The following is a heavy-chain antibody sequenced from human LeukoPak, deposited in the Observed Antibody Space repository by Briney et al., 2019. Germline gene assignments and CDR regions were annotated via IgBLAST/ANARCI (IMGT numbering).Heavy chain of an antibody. Sequence: ASVKVSCKASGGTLSSYAISWVRQAPGQGLEWMGGIIPIFGTANYAQKFQGRVTITADESTSTAYMELSSLRSEDTAVYYCARSGRFLEWLSFFDYWGQGTLVTVSS. J-gene: IGHJ4*02. CDR3: ARSGRFLEWLSFFDY. CDR2: IIPIFGTA. V-gene: IGHV1-69*13. CDR1: GGTLSSYA. D-gene: IGHD3-3*01.